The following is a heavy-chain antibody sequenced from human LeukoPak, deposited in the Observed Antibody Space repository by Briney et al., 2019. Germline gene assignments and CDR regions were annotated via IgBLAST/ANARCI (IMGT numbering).Heavy chain of an antibody. CDR2: IIHIFGTA. D-gene: IGHD3-16*01. V-gene: IGHV1-69*05. CDR3: ARVGGGPFDAFDI. J-gene: IGHJ3*02. Sequence: GASVKVSCKASGYTFTSYAISWVRQAPGQGLEWRGGIIHIFGTANYAQKFQGRVTITTDESTSTAYMELSSLRSEDTAVYYCARVGGGPFDAFDIWGQGTMVTVSS. CDR1: GYTFTSYA.